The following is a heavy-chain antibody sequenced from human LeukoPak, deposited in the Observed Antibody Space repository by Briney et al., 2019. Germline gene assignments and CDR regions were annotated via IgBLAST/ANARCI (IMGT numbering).Heavy chain of an antibody. V-gene: IGHV4-38-2*02. CDR2: IYHSGST. J-gene: IGHJ4*02. Sequence: KTSETLSLTCTVSGYSISSGYYWGWIRQPPGKGLEWIGSIYHSGSTYYNPSLKSRVTISVDTSKNQFSLKLSSVTAADTAVYYCARGRVSGYYFGLDYWGQGTLVTVSS. CDR3: ARGRVSGYYFGLDY. CDR1: GYSISSGYY. D-gene: IGHD3-22*01.